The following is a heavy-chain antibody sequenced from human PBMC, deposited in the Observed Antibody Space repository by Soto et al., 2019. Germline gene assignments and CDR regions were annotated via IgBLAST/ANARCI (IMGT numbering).Heavy chain of an antibody. CDR3: ARVGGYYQAFDH. J-gene: IGHJ4*02. Sequence: QVQLQESGPGLVKPSETLSLTCTVSGGSIRSYYWSWIRQPPGKGLEWIGYVYYSGSTKYNPSLKSRVTISVDSSKNQFSLKLDSVTAADTAVYYCARVGGYYQAFDHWGQGTLVTVSS. D-gene: IGHD3-3*01. CDR1: GGSIRSYY. CDR2: VYYSGST. V-gene: IGHV4-59*08.